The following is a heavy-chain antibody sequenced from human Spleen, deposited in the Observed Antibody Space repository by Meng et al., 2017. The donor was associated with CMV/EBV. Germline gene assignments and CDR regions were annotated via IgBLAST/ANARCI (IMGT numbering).Heavy chain of an antibody. Sequence: QVQLVQSWAEGKKPGASVKVSCKASGYTFTGYYMHWVRQAPGQGLEWMGWISAYNGNTNYAQMLQGRVTMTTDTSTSTAYMELRSLRSDDTAVYYCALYYYGSGSISDYDYWGQGTLVTVSS. CDR1: GYTFTGYY. J-gene: IGHJ4*02. D-gene: IGHD3-10*01. CDR2: ISAYNGNT. CDR3: ALYYYGSGSISDYDY. V-gene: IGHV1-18*04.